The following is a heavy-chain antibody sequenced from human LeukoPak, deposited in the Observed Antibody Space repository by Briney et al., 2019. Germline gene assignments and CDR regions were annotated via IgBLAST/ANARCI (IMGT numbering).Heavy chain of an antibody. J-gene: IGHJ3*02. Sequence: PSETLSLTCTVSGGSISSYYWSWIRQPAGKGLEWIGRIYTSGSTNYNPSLKSRVTISVDTSKNQFSLKLSSVTAADTAVYDCARAMYYYGSGSMAFDIWGQGAMVTVSS. V-gene: IGHV4-4*07. CDR1: GGSISSYY. CDR2: IYTSGST. D-gene: IGHD3-10*01. CDR3: ARAMYYYGSGSMAFDI.